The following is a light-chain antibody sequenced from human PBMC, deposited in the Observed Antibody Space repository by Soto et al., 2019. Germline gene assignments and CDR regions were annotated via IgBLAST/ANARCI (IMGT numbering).Light chain of an antibody. CDR1: SNDVGGYNY. V-gene: IGLV2-8*01. J-gene: IGLJ2*01. Sequence: QSVLTQPPSASGSPGQSVTISCTGTSNDVGGYNYVSWYQQHPGKAPKLMIYEVSKRPSGVPDRFSGSKSGNTASLTVSGLQAEDEADYHCSSYASRHNLLFGGVTKVTVL. CDR3: SSYASRHNLL. CDR2: EVS.